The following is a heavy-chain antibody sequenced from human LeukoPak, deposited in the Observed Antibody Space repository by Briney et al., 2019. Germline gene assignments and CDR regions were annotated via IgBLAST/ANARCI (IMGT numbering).Heavy chain of an antibody. CDR3: ARGVEPLAANTLAY. J-gene: IGHJ4*02. D-gene: IGHD1-14*01. CDR2: LYSDGNT. CDR1: GFTVITND. Sequence: PGGSLRLSCAASGFTVITNDLTWVRQGPRKGLEWVSVLYSDGNTKYADSVQGRFTISRDNSKNTLYLEMNSLSPDDTAVYYCARGVEPLAANTLAYWGQGTLVTVSS. V-gene: IGHV3-53*01.